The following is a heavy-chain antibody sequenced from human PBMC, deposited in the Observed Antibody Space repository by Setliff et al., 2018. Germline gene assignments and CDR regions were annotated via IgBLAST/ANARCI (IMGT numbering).Heavy chain of an antibody. CDR1: GFSLSNYW. D-gene: IGHD3-22*01. Sequence: PGGSLRLSCAASGFSLSNYWMSWVRQAPGKGLEWVADIKQDGSNTYYGDSVKGRFTISRDNAKNSLFLQMNSLRGEDTAMYYCAKDRSRDYDDSSGYDHWGQGTLVTVSS. V-gene: IGHV3-7*03. CDR2: IKQDGSNT. CDR3: AKDRSRDYDDSSGYDH. J-gene: IGHJ4*02.